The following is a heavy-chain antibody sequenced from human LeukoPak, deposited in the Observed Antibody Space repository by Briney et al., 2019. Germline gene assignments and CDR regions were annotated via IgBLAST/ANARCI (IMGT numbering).Heavy chain of an antibody. V-gene: IGHV4-34*01. CDR1: GGSFRRHY. J-gene: IGHJ4*02. D-gene: IGHD4-11*01. CDR2: IDDGGRT. CDR3: ARDFLLQSEGLFDY. Sequence: SETLSLTCAVYGGSFRRHYWTWIRQPPGKGLQWIGEIDDGGRTSYNPSLKGRVFTSADMSKNQFSLKLTSVTAADSAVYYCARDFLLQSEGLFDYWGQGTLVTVSS.